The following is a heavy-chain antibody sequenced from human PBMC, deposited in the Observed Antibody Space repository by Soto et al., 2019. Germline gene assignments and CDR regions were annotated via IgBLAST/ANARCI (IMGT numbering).Heavy chain of an antibody. J-gene: IGHJ6*03. V-gene: IGHV3-73*01. CDR1: GFTISGSA. D-gene: IGHD1-1*01. CDR3: TRHVPPWTFYYMDV. Sequence: ELQLVESGGGLVQRGGSLKLSCAASGFTISGSAMHWVRQASGKGLEWVGRIRSKANSYATAYAASVKGRFTISRDDSKNTAYLQMNSLKTEDTAVYYCTRHVPPWTFYYMDVWGKGTTVTVSS. CDR2: IRSKANSYAT.